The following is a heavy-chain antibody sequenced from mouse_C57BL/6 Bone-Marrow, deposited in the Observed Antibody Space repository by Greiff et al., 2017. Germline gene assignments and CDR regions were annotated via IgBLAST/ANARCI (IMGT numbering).Heavy chain of an antibody. J-gene: IGHJ4*01. V-gene: IGHV5-4*01. CDR3: ARDYDYVYYAMDY. D-gene: IGHD2-4*01. CDR2: ISDGGSYT. CDR1: GFTFSSYA. Sequence: EVMLVESGGGLVKPGGSLQLSCAASGFTFSSYAMSWVRQTPEKRLEWVATISDGGSYTYYPDNVKGRFTISRDNAKNNLYLQMSHLKSEDTAMYYCARDYDYVYYAMDYWGQGASVTVSS.